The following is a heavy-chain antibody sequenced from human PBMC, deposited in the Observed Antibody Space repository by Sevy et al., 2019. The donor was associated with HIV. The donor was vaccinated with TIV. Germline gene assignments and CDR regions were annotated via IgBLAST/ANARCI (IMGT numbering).Heavy chain of an antibody. V-gene: IGHV4-59*01. CDR2: IYYSGST. CDR1: GGSISSYY. D-gene: IGHD3-10*01. Sequence: SETLSLTCTVSGGSISSYYWSWIRQPPGKGLEWIGYIYYSGSTNYNPSLKSRVTISVDTSKNQFSLKLSSVTAADTAVYYCAREAIPGSGSYNWFDPWGQGTLVTVSS. CDR3: AREAIPGSGSYNWFDP. J-gene: IGHJ5*02.